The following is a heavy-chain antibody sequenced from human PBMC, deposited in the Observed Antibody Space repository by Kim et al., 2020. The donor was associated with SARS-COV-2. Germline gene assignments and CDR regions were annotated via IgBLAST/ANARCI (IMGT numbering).Heavy chain of an antibody. CDR3: ARRENYGSGSHSEY. CDR1: GYSFSSYW. D-gene: IGHD3-10*01. CDR2: IDPSDSYT. V-gene: IGHV5-10-1*01. J-gene: IGHJ4*02. Sequence: GESLKISCKGSGYSFSSYWITWVRQMPGKGLEWMGRIDPSDSYTNYSPSFQGHVTISTDKSISTAYLQWSSLKASDTAMYYCARRENYGSGSHSEYWGQGPLLTVSS.